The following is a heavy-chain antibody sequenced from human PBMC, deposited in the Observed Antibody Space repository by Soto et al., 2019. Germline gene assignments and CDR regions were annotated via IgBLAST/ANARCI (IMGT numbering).Heavy chain of an antibody. CDR1: GGSFSGYY. D-gene: IGHD3-22*01. J-gene: IGHJ4*02. CDR3: ARISSGYRIDY. CDR2: INYSGST. Sequence: SETLSLTCAVYGGSFSGYYWSWIRQPPGEGLEWIGYINYSGSTNYNPSLKSRVTISVDTSKNQFSLKLSSVTAADTAVYYCARISSGYRIDYWGQGTLVTVSS. V-gene: IGHV4-34*01.